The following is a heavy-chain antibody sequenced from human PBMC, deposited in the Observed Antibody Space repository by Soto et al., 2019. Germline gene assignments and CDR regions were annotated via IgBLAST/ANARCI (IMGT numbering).Heavy chain of an antibody. CDR2: IYYSGSA. Sequence: PSETLSLTCTVAGVSIRTSRHYWGWIRHAPGQGLEWIGSIYYSGSAYYNPSLKSRVTISVDTSKNHFSLKLTSVTATYTAVYYCARLEGIVWFAFDIWGQGTMDTVS. D-gene: IGHD3-9*01. CDR1: GVSIRTSRHY. V-gene: IGHV4-39*02. J-gene: IGHJ3*02. CDR3: ARLEGIVWFAFDI.